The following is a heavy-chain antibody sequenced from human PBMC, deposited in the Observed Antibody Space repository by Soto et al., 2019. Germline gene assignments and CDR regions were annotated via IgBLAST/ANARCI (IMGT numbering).Heavy chain of an antibody. J-gene: IGHJ6*02. CDR1: GGSISSSNW. CDR3: ARLYYYDSSGYYEGSYYYYGMDV. D-gene: IGHD3-22*01. CDR2: IYHSGST. V-gene: IGHV4-4*02. Sequence: QVQLQESGPGLVKPSGTLSLTCAVSGGSISSSNWWSWVRQPPGKGLEWIGEIYHSGSTNYNPSLSSRVTISVDKSKNQFSLKLSSVTAADTAVYYCARLYYYDSSGYYEGSYYYYGMDVWGQGTTVTVSS.